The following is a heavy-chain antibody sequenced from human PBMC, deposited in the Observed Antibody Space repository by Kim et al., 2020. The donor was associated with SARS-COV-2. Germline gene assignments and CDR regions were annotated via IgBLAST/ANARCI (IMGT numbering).Heavy chain of an antibody. CDR2: IKTDGSNT. V-gene: IGHV3-74*01. CDR1: GFTFSNYW. D-gene: IGHD2-21*02. Sequence: GGSLRLSCAASGFTFSNYWMHWVRQAPGKGLVWVSHIKTDGSNTNYADSVKGRFTISRDNAKNMLYLQMNSLRVDDTAVYHCRRVTDGDGYWGQGTLVTVSS. J-gene: IGHJ4*02. CDR3: RRVTDGDGY.